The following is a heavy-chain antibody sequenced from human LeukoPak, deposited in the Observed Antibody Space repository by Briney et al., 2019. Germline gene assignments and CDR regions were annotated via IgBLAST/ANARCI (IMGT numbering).Heavy chain of an antibody. J-gene: IGHJ4*02. Sequence: ASVKVSCKASGYTFTSYGISWVRQAPGQGLEWMGWISAYNGNTNYAQKLQGRVTMTTDTSTSTAYMELRSLRSDDTAVYYCVRIFYGDYAFDYWGQGTLVTVSS. D-gene: IGHD4-17*01. CDR1: GYTFTSYG. CDR3: VRIFYGDYAFDY. CDR2: ISAYNGNT. V-gene: IGHV1-18*01.